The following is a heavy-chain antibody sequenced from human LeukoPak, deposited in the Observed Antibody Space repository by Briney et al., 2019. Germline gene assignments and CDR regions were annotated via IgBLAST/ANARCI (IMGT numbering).Heavy chain of an antibody. CDR3: ARGPGAGFRCAAQEWY. CDR1: GFTFDDYV. J-gene: IGHJ4*02. D-gene: IGHD3-9*01. CDR2: INWNGGST. V-gene: IGHV3-20*04. Sequence: GGSLRLSCAASGFTFDDYVMSWVRQAPGKGLEWVSGINWNGGSTGYADSVKGRFTISRYNAKNSLYLQMNSLRAEDTALYYCARGPGAGFRCAAQEWYCGQGTLVTVSS.